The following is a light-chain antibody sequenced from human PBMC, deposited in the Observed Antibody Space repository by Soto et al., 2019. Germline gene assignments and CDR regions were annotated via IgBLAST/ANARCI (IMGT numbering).Light chain of an antibody. V-gene: IGKV3-15*01. CDR3: QQANIFPRA. Sequence: EIVMTQSPATLAVSPGDTATLSCRASQSLGDNLAWYQQKPGQAPRLLIFRASSRAKGVPARFSASGSGTEFTLTISSLQPEDFATYYCQQANIFPRAFGQGTKVDIK. CDR2: RAS. J-gene: IGKJ1*01. CDR1: QSLGDN.